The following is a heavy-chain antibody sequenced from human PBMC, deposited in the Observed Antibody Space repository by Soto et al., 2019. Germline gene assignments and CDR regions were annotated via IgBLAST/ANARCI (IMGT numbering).Heavy chain of an antibody. V-gene: IGHV3-30-3*01. J-gene: IGHJ4*02. CDR1: GFTFSTYA. CDR2: ISYDGSDK. CDR3: AKENYSYDHDY. D-gene: IGHD5-18*01. Sequence: QVQLVESGGGVVQPGRSLRLSCAASGFTFSTYAMEWVRQAPGKGLDWVAFISYDGSDKEYANSVQGRFTISRDNSKNTLYLQMNSLKPEDTAVYYCAKENYSYDHDYWGQGTLVTVSS.